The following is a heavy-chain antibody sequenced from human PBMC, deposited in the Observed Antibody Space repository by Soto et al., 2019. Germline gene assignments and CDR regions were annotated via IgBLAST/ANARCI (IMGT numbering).Heavy chain of an antibody. J-gene: IGHJ4*02. CDR1: GYTFTSYD. CDR3: ARGRGWRDY. CDR2: INLNSGDT. Sequence: ASVKVSCKASGYTFTSYDINWVRQAAGQGLEWMGWINLNSGDTDSARKFQGRLTMTRDTSISTAYMELSSLTSEDTAVYYCARGRGWRDYWGQGTLVTVS. D-gene: IGHD6-19*01. V-gene: IGHV1-8*01.